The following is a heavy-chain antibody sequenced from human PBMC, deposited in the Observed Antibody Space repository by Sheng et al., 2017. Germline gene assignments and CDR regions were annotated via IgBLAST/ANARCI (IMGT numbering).Heavy chain of an antibody. CDR2: IKQDGNEK. J-gene: IGHJ6*03. D-gene: IGHD3-10*01. V-gene: IGHV3-7*01. Sequence: EVQLVESGGTLVQPGGSLRLSCLASGFTFSNYWMSWVRQAPGKGLEWVANIKQDGNEKYYVDSVKGRFTISRDNAKNSLFLQMNSLRVEDTAVYFCARDSGSNYLDPYYYYYMDVWGQGATVTVSS. CDR1: GFTFSNYW. CDR3: ARDSGSNYLDPYYYYYMDV.